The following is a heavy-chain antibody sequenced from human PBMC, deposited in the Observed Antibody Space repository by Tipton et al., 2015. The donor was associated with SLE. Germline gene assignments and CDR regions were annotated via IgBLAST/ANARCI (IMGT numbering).Heavy chain of an antibody. CDR3: ARGRGGEFLDY. CDR1: GFTFSDYG. J-gene: IGHJ4*02. V-gene: IGHV3-30*02. Sequence: QLVQSGGGVVQPGGSLRLSCAASGFTFSDYGMHWVRQAPGKGLEWVAFIRYDGSDKDYTDSVKGRFTISRDNSKNTLYLQMNSLRAEDTAVYFCARGRGGEFLDYWGQRTLVTVSS. CDR2: IRYDGSDK. D-gene: IGHD3-16*01.